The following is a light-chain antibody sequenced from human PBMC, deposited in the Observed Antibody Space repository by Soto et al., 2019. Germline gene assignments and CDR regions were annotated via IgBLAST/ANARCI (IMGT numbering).Light chain of an antibody. CDR1: SSNIGDNY. J-gene: IGLJ2*01. CDR2: DNN. CDR3: GTWDSSVSAVV. Sequence: QSVLTQPPSVSAAPGQKVTISCSGSSSNIGDNYVSWYQQLPGTAPKVLIYDNNKRHSGIPDRFSGSKSGTSATLGITGLQSGYEADYDCGTWDSSVSAVVFGGGTKLTFL. V-gene: IGLV1-51*01.